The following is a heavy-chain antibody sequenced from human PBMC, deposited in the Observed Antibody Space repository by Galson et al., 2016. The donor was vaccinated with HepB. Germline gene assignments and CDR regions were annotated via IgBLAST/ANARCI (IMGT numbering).Heavy chain of an antibody. J-gene: IGHJ4*02. CDR1: GYTFTTYD. V-gene: IGHV1-18*04. CDR3: ARGSRAIPDY. Sequence: SVKVSCKASGYTFTTYDITWVRQAPGHGPEWMGWINPYTGDTDSAQKLQGRVTMTTDTSTSTAYMEVRSLRFDDTALYYCARGSRAIPDYWGQGTLVTVSS. CDR2: INPYTGDT.